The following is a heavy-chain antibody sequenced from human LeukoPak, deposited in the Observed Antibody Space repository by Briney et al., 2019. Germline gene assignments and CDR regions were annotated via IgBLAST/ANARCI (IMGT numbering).Heavy chain of an antibody. CDR3: ARDLRGSSWSDYYYGMDV. Sequence: GGSLRLSCAASGFTFNNYAMGWVRQPPGEGLEWLSAIDGGGDATKYADSVKGRFSISRDNSKNTLSLQMNSLRAEDTAVYYCARDLRGSSWSDYYYGMDVWGQGTTVTVSS. CDR2: IDGGGDAT. D-gene: IGHD6-13*01. J-gene: IGHJ6*02. V-gene: IGHV3-23*01. CDR1: GFTFNNYA.